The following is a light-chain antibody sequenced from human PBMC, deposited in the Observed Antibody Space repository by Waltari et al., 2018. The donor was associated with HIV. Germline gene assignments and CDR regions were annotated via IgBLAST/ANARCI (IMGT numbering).Light chain of an antibody. CDR1: SGSVPSHF. V-gene: IGLV6-57*01. CDR2: KDD. CDR3: QSYDNENPVL. J-gene: IGLJ2*01. Sequence: NFMLTQPHSASESPGKTVTISCTRSSGSVPSHFVQWYQQRPGSSPTTVIYKDDQRPSGVPDRFSGSIDSSSNSASLTISGLRTEDEADYYCQSYDNENPVLFGGGTKLTVL.